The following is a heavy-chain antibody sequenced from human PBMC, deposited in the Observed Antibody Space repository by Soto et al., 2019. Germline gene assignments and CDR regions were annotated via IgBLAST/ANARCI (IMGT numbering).Heavy chain of an antibody. J-gene: IGHJ4*02. Sequence: PGGSLRLSCVASGFTFTNYAMNWVRQAPGKGLEWVSGISGGGGSIYYSDSVKGRLTISRDNSKNTLYLQMKSLRAEDTAVYYCAKDLMVDPGDSFAYWGQGTLVTVSS. CDR1: GFTFTNYA. CDR3: AKDLMVDPGDSFAY. D-gene: IGHD2-8*01. V-gene: IGHV3-23*01. CDR2: ISGGGGSI.